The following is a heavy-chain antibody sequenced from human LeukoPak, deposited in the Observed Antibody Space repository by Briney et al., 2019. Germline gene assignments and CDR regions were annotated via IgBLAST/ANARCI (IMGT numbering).Heavy chain of an antibody. CDR3: ARFTSSTRFFDY. Sequence: SETLSLTCAVSGYSISSGNWWDWIRQPPGKALEWIAYIYNSGTVHYNPSLKSRVTVSVDTSKNQFSLRLNSVTAVDTAVYYCARFTSSTRFFDYWGQGTLVTVSS. CDR1: GYSISSGNW. CDR2: IYNSGTV. D-gene: IGHD6-6*01. V-gene: IGHV4-28*05. J-gene: IGHJ4*02.